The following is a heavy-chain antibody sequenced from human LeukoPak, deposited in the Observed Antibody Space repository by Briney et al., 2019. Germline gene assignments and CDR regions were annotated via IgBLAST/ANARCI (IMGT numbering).Heavy chain of an antibody. CDR2: ISGSGGST. J-gene: IGHJ3*02. CDR1: GFTFSSYA. CDR3: AKDIVVVPAASDAFDI. D-gene: IGHD2-2*01. V-gene: IGHV3-23*01. Sequence: SGGSLRLSCAASGFTFSSYAMNWVRQAPGKGLEWVSAISGSGGSTYYADSVKGRFTISRDNPKNMLYLQMNSLRAEDTAVYYCAKDIVVVPAASDAFDIWGQGTMVTVSS.